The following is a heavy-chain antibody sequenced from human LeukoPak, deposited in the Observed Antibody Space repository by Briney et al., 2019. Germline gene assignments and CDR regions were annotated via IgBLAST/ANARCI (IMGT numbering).Heavy chain of an antibody. CDR1: GVSLHRSF. D-gene: IGHD2-15*01. CDR2: IYSSGTT. V-gene: IGHV4-59*01. Sequence: PSETPSLTCVVSGVSLHRSFWTWVRQPPGKGLEWIGRIYSSGTTDYSPSLKSRLTISIDTSKNQFSLRLASMTAADTAVYFCGRRPAVVGPIDTWGERILVAVSS. J-gene: IGHJ4*02. CDR3: GRRPAVVGPIDT.